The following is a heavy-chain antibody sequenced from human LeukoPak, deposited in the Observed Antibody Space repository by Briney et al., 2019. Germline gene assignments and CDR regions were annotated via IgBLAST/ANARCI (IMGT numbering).Heavy chain of an antibody. Sequence: SETLSLTCTVSGGSISSGGYYWSGIRQHPGKGLEWIGYIYYSGSTYYNPSLKSRVTISVDTSKNQFSLKLSSVTAADTAVYYCARVQDSPRPAKNPAENYWYFDLWGRGTLVTVSS. J-gene: IGHJ2*01. CDR3: ARVQDSPRPAKNPAENYWYFDL. CDR2: IYYSGST. D-gene: IGHD2-15*01. CDR1: GGSISSGGYY. V-gene: IGHV4-31*03.